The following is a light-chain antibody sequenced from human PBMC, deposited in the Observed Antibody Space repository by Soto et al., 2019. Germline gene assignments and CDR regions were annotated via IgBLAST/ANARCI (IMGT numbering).Light chain of an antibody. J-gene: IGLJ1*01. CDR3: AAWDDSLIYV. Sequence: QSVLTQPPSASGTPGQRVAISCSGSTSNIGSNTVSWYQQLPGTAPKLLIYSDNQRPSGVPDRFSGSKSGTSASLAISGLQSEDEADYYCAAWDDSLIYVFGTGTKATVL. CDR1: TSNIGSNT. V-gene: IGLV1-44*01. CDR2: SDN.